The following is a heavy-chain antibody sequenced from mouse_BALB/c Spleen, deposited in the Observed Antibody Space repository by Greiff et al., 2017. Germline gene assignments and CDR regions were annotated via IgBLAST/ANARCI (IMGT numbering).Heavy chain of an antibody. CDR2: ISYSGST. V-gene: IGHV3-8*02. CDR3: ARTGGDSYAMDY. D-gene: IGHD2-13*01. CDR1: GYSITSGY. J-gene: IGHJ4*01. Sequence: EVKLVESGPSLVKPSQTLSLTCSVTGYSITSGYLNWIRKFPGNKLEYMGYISYSGSTYYNPSLKSRISITRDTSKNQYYLQLNSVTTEDTATYYCARTGGDSYAMDYWGQGTSVTVSS.